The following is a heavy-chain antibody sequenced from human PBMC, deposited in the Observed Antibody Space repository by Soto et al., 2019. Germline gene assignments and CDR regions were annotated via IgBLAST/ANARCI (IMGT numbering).Heavy chain of an antibody. CDR1: GGPFSSYA. CDR2: ITPMFGAP. Sequence: QVQLVQSGAEVKKPGSSVKVSCTASGGPFSSYAINWVRQAPGQGLEWMGVITPMFGAPHYAQNFEGRITITADKSTNTAYLELGRLPSGQTAVYFCASVFTGRWFAPWCQGSLLIGSS. J-gene: IGHJ5*02. V-gene: IGHV1-69*06. D-gene: IGHD3-10*02. CDR3: ASVFTGRWFAP.